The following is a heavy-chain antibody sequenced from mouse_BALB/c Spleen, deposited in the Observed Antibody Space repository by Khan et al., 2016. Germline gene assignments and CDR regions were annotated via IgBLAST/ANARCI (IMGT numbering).Heavy chain of an antibody. CDR1: GFTFSSYT. D-gene: IGHD2-14*01. Sequence: EVQLQESGGGLVKPGGSLKLSCAASGFTFSSYTMSWGRQTPEKRLEWVATISSGGSYTYYPDSVKGRFTISRDNAKNTLYLHMSSLKSEDTAMYYCARYYRYDETMDYWGQGTSVTVSS. CDR2: ISSGGSYT. J-gene: IGHJ4*01. CDR3: ARYYRYDETMDY. V-gene: IGHV5-6-4*01.